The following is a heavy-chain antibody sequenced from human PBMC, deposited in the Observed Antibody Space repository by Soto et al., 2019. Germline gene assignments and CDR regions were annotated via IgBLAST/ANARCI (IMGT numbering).Heavy chain of an antibody. CDR1: GYTFSNCT. Sequence: QVQLVQSGAEVKKPGASVKVSCKASGYTFSNCTMHWVRQAPGQRLEWMGWINAGNGKTKYSQKFQGRVTITRDTSASTAYMDLSSLRYEDTAFYYCARDPLDILTGSPYYFDSWGQGTLVTVAS. J-gene: IGHJ4*02. CDR2: INAGNGKT. V-gene: IGHV1-3*01. CDR3: ARDPLDILTGSPYYFDS. D-gene: IGHD3-9*01.